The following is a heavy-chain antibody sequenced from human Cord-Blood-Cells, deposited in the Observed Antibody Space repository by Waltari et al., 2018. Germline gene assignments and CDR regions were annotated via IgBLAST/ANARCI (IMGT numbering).Heavy chain of an antibody. D-gene: IGHD6-13*01. Sequence: QVQLVESGGGVVQPGRSLRLSCAAPGFPFSSYGMQWVRQAPGRGLEWVAVIWYDESNKYYADSVKGRFTISRDNSKNTLYLQMNSLRAEDTAVYCCARDMAAAGAFDIWGQGTMVTVSS. J-gene: IGHJ3*02. V-gene: IGHV3-33*01. CDR3: ARDMAAAGAFDI. CDR1: GFPFSSYG. CDR2: IWYDESNK.